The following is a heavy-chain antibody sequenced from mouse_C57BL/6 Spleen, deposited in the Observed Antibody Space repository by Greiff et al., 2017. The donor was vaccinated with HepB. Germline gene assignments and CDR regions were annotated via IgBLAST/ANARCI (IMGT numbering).Heavy chain of an antibody. D-gene: IGHD1-1*01. CDR2: IDPENGDT. CDR1: GFNIKDDY. J-gene: IGHJ3*01. Sequence: EVQRVESGAELVRPGASVKLSCTASGFNIKDDYMHWVKQRPEQGLEWIGWIDPENGDTEYASKFQGKATITADTSSNTAYLQLSSLTSEDTAVYYCTTFYYYGSSGFAYWGQGTLVTVSA. V-gene: IGHV14-4*01. CDR3: TTFYYYGSSGFAY.